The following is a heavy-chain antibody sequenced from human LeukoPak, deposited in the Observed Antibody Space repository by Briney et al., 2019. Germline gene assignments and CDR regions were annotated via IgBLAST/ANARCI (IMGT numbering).Heavy chain of an antibody. CDR2: IRSKAYGGTT. CDR1: GFTFGDYA. Sequence: GGSLRLSCTASGFTFGDYAMSWFRQAPGKGLEWVGFIRSKAYGGTTEYAASVKGRFTISRDDSKSIAYLQMNSLKTEDTAVYYCTRDPVTMVRGVYFDYWGQGTLVTVSS. D-gene: IGHD3-10*01. CDR3: TRDPVTMVRGVYFDY. J-gene: IGHJ4*02. V-gene: IGHV3-49*03.